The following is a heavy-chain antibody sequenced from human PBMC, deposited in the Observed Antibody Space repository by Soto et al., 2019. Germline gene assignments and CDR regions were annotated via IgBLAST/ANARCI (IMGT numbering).Heavy chain of an antibody. V-gene: IGHV1-69*13. CDR2: IIPIFGTA. CDR3: ARSRDSSGYYYYVDY. CDR1: GGTFSSYA. J-gene: IGHJ4*02. Sequence: ASVKVSCKASGGTFSSYAISWVRQAPGQGLDWMGGIIPIFGTANYAQKFKGSVTITADESTSTAYMELSSLRSEDTAVYYCARSRDSSGYYYYVDYWGQGTLVTVSS. D-gene: IGHD3-22*01.